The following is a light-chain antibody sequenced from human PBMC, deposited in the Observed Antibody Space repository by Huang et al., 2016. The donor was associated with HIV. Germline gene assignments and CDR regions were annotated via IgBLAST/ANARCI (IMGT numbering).Light chain of an antibody. V-gene: IGKV3-15*01. Sequence: ERVMTQSPVTLSVSPGERATFSCRASQSISSKLAWYQHKPGQAPRPLIYGESTRATGIPARFSGSGSGTEFTLTISSLQSEDFAVYYCQQYNNWPFTFGPGTRVDIK. CDR2: GES. CDR1: QSISSK. CDR3: QQYNNWPFT. J-gene: IGKJ3*01.